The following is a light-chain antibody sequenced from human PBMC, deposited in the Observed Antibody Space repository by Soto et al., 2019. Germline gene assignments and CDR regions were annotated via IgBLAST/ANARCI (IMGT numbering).Light chain of an antibody. J-gene: IGKJ5*01. CDR1: QTLYTN. CDR3: QQYNQWPIT. Sequence: EIVLTQSGATESVSPGERVTLSCRASQTLYTNLAWYQQKPGQAPRVLIYGASMRATGIPARFTGIGSGTEFTLTISSLQSEDFAVYYCQQYNQWPITFGQGTRLEIK. CDR2: GAS. V-gene: IGKV3-15*01.